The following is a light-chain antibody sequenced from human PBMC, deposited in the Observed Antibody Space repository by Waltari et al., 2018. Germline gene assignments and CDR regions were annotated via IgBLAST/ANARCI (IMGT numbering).Light chain of an antibody. CDR2: YDS. V-gene: IGLV3-21*04. CDR1: NIGSYS. Sequence: SYVLTQPPSVSVAPGETARITCGGDNIGSYSVHWSQQKPGQAPVLVIRYDSDRPSGVPEGFSGSNSANTATLTISRVEAGDEANYYCQVWHAAIDPGVFGTGTEVTV. J-gene: IGLJ1*01. CDR3: QVWHAAIDPGV.